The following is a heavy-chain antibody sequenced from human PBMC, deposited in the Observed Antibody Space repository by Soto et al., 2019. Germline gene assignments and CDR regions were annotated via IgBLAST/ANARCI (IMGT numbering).Heavy chain of an antibody. Sequence: ASVKVSCKTSGYTFTGYYIHWVRQAPGQGLEWMGWINPHTGVTNYAQNFQGWVTMTRDTSISTVYMEMTRLKSDDTAVYYCARDQLRNYYYYGMDVWGQGTTVTVSS. J-gene: IGHJ6*02. CDR2: INPHTGVT. CDR3: ARDQLRNYYYYGMDV. D-gene: IGHD1-1*01. V-gene: IGHV1-2*04. CDR1: GYTFTGYY.